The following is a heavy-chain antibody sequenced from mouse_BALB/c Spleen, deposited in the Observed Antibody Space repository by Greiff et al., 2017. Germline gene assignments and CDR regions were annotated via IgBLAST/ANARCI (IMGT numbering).Heavy chain of an antibody. V-gene: IGHV1-7*01. D-gene: IGHD2-4*01. CDR1: GYTFTSYW. Sequence: QVQLQQSGAELAKPGASVKMSCKASGYTFTSYWMHWVKQRPGQGLEWIGYINPSTGYTEYNQKFKDKATLTADKSSSTAYMQLSSLTSEDSAVYYCARSPYDYDPSWFAYWGQGTLVTVSA. CDR2: INPSTGYT. J-gene: IGHJ3*01. CDR3: ARSPYDYDPSWFAY.